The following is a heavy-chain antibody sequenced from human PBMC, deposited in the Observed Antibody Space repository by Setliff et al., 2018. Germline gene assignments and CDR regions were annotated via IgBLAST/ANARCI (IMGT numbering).Heavy chain of an antibody. CDR3: ARGSRSGGKGGYNWFDP. J-gene: IGHJ5*02. CDR2: MNPNSGHT. D-gene: IGHD2-15*01. V-gene: IGHV1-8*03. Sequence: ASVKVSCKASGDTFTSYDINWVRQATGQGLEWMGWMNPNSGHTGYAQKFQGRVTITRNTSISTTYMELSSLRSGDTAVYYCARGSRSGGKGGYNWFDPWGQGTLFTVSS. CDR1: GDTFTSYD.